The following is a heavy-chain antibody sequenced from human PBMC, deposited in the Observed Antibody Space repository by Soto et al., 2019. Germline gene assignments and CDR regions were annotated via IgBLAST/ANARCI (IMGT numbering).Heavy chain of an antibody. Sequence: EVQLLESGGGLVQPGGSLRLSCAASGFTFSSYAMSWVRQAPGKGLEWVSAISGSGGSTYYADPVKGRFTISRDNSKNTLYLQMNSLRAEDTAVYYCAKDEVGAVYYYYYGMDVWGQGTTVTVSS. J-gene: IGHJ6*02. CDR1: GFTFSSYA. CDR3: AKDEVGAVYYYYYGMDV. CDR2: ISGSGGST. V-gene: IGHV3-23*01. D-gene: IGHD1-26*01.